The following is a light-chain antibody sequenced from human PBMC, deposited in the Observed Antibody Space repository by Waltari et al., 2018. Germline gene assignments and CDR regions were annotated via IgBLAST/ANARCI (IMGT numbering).Light chain of an antibody. J-gene: IGLJ3*02. CDR2: EDN. CDR1: SGPIASNY. V-gene: IGLV6-57*04. CDR3: QSYDSSNQGV. Sequence: NFMLTQPHSVSESPGKTVTISCTRSSGPIASNYVQWDQHRPGSAPTTVIYEDNERPSGVPDRFYGSIDSSSNSASLTISGLKTEDEADYFCQSYDSSNQGVFGGGTKLTVL.